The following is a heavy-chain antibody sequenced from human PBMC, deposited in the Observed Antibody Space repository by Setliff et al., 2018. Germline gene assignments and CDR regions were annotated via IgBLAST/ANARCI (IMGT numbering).Heavy chain of an antibody. Sequence: GGSLRLSCAASGFTFSSHAMHWVRQAPGKGLEWVAVTSYDGINKYYADSVKGRFTISRDNSKNTLYLQMNTLRVEDTALYYCARDAGSRGYVNWFDTWGQGTLVTVSS. J-gene: IGHJ5*02. CDR1: GFTFSSHA. CDR3: ARDAGSRGYVNWFDT. CDR2: TSYDGINK. D-gene: IGHD3-22*01. V-gene: IGHV3-30*01.